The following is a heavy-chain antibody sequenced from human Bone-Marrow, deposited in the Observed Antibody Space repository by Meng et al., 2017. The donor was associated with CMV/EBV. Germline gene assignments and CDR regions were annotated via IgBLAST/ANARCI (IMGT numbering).Heavy chain of an antibody. J-gene: IGHJ4*02. Sequence: GESLKISCAASGFTFTSYAMSWVRQAPGKGLEWVSAISGSGGSTYYADSVKGRFTISRDNSKNTLYLQMSGLRAENTALYYCAKKWGYYDSSGHYFDAWGQGTLVTVSS. CDR3: AKKWGYYDSSGHYFDA. CDR2: ISGSGGST. V-gene: IGHV3-23*01. D-gene: IGHD3-22*01. CDR1: GFTFTSYA.